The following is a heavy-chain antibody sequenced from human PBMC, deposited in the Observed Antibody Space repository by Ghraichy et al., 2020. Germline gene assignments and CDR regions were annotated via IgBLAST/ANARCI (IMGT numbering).Heavy chain of an antibody. D-gene: IGHD2-2*01. J-gene: IGHJ6*02. CDR3: AREIVRDIVVVPAALEGPYYYYGMDV. CDR2: ISSSSSTI. CDR1: GFTFSSYS. V-gene: IGHV3-48*02. Sequence: GGSLRLSCAASGFTFSSYSMNWVRQAPGKGLEWVSYISSSSSTIYYADSVKGRFTISRDNAKNSLYLQMNSLRDEDTAVYYCAREIVRDIVVVPAALEGPYYYYGMDVWGQGTTVTVSS.